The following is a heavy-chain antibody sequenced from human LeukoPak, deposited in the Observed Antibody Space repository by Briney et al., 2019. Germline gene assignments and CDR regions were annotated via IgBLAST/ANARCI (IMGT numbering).Heavy chain of an antibody. CDR3: AKGRQQLGDY. CDR1: GFTFSRYG. V-gene: IGHV3-33*06. J-gene: IGHJ4*02. CDR2: IWYDGSNK. D-gene: IGHD6-13*01. Sequence: QPGGSLRLSCAASGFTFSRYGTPWVRQAPGKGLEWVAVIWYDGSNKYYADSVKGRFTISRDNSKNTLYLQMNSLRAEDTAVYYCAKGRQQLGDYWGQGTLVTVSS.